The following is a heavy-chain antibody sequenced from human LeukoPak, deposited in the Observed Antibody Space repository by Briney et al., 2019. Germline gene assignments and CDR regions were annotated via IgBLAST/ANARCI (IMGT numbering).Heavy chain of an antibody. CDR2: ISGDGGST. V-gene: IGHV3-43*02. Sequence: GGSLRLSCAASGFTFDDYAMHWVRQAPGKGLEWVSLISGDGGSTYYADSVKGRFTISRDNAKNSLYLQMNSLRAEDTAVYYCARDYDFWSGYYLRDTYYFDYWGQGTLVTVSS. D-gene: IGHD3-3*01. CDR1: GFTFDDYA. CDR3: ARDYDFWSGYYLRDTYYFDY. J-gene: IGHJ4*02.